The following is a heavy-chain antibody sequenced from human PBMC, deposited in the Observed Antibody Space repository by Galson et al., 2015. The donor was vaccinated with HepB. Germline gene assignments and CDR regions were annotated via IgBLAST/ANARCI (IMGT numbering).Heavy chain of an antibody. CDR1: GFTFGDYA. V-gene: IGHV3-49*04. Sequence: SLRLSCAASGFTFGDYAMSWVRQAPGKGLEWVGFIRSKAYGGTTEYAASVKGRFTISRDDSKSIAYLQMNSLKTEDTAVYYCTRGGVLWFGDKYYFDYWGQGTLVTVSS. CDR2: IRSKAYGGTT. J-gene: IGHJ4*02. D-gene: IGHD3-10*01. CDR3: TRGGVLWFGDKYYFDY.